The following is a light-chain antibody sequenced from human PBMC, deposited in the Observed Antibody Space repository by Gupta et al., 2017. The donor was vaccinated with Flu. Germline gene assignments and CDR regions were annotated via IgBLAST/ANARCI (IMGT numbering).Light chain of an antibody. CDR1: QSISSW. V-gene: IGKV1-5*03. Sequence: PSTMSASGADIGIITCRASQSISSWSAKSQHKGRKAPNLMIYKASMVDSGLPSRINSRGSSTDLTLTISMRPPDDFTNYCCQHDNSYPNNFGRGTKVDIK. J-gene: IGKJ4*01. CDR2: KAS. CDR3: QHDNSYPNN.